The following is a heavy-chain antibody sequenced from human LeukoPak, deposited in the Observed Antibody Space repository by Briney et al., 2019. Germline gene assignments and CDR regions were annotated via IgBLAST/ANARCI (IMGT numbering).Heavy chain of an antibody. D-gene: IGHD3-3*01. Sequence: GGSLRLSCAASGFTFSDYYMSWIRQAPGKWLEWFSYISSSGSTIYYADSVKGRLTISRDNAKNSLYLQMNSLRAEDTAVYYCARDRSLDFWSGRGAFDIWGQGTMVTVSS. V-gene: IGHV3-11*04. J-gene: IGHJ3*02. CDR1: GFTFSDYY. CDR2: ISSSGSTI. CDR3: ARDRSLDFWSGRGAFDI.